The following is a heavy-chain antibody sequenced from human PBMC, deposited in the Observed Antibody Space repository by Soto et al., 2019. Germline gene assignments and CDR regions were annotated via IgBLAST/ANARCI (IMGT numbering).Heavy chain of an antibody. J-gene: IGHJ3*02. V-gene: IGHV1-18*01. CDR2: VNPHNVNT. CDR3: EREGGRYQGDAFDI. D-gene: IGHD3-16*02. Sequence: QVQLVQSGAEVIKPGASVKVSCKASGYRFTMYGISWVRQAPGQGLEWMGWVNPHNVNTNYAQKLQGRVTITTDTYTTTAYMELRSLRSDDTAVYYCEREGGRYQGDAFDIWGQGTMVTVSS. CDR1: GYRFTMYG.